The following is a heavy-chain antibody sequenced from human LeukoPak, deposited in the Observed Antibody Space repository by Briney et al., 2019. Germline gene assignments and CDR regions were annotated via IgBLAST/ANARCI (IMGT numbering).Heavy chain of an antibody. CDR1: GGSTTSTNY. CDR3: AREGGPYRPLDY. Sequence: PPGTLSLTCGVSGGSTTSTNYWTWVRQPPGKGLEWIGEVNLQGSTNYNPSLMGRVAISVDMSENHISLQLTSVTAADTAVYYCAREGGPYRPLDYSGQGTLVTVSS. CDR2: VNLQGST. V-gene: IGHV4-4*03. J-gene: IGHJ4*02.